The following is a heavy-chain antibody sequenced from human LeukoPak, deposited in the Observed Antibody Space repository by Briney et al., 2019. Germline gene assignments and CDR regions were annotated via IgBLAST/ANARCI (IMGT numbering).Heavy chain of an antibody. Sequence: SETLSLTCAVYGGSFSGYYWSWIRQPPGKGLEWIGEINHSGSTNYNPSLKSRVTISVDTSKNQFSLKLSSVTAEDTAVYYCARDQKRYFDWFRPDILYYYGMDVWGQGTTVTVSS. V-gene: IGHV4-34*01. J-gene: IGHJ6*02. CDR2: INHSGST. D-gene: IGHD3-9*01. CDR3: ARDQKRYFDWFRPDILYYYGMDV. CDR1: GGSFSGYY.